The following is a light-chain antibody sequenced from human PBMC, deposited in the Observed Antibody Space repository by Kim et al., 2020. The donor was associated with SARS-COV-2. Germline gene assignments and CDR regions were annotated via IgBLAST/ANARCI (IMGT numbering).Light chain of an antibody. V-gene: IGLV3-10*01. CDR1: ALPKKY. J-gene: IGLJ3*02. Sequence: SYELTQPPSVSVSPGQTARITCSGDALPKKYAYWYQQKSGQAPVLVIYEDSKRTSGIPERFSGSSSGTMATLTISGAQVEDEADYYCYSTDSSGNRWVFGGGTQLTVL. CDR2: EDS. CDR3: YSTDSSGNRWV.